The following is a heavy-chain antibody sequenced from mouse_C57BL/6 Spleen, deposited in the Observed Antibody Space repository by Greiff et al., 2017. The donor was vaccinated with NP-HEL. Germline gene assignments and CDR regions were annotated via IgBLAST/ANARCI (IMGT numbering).Heavy chain of an antibody. CDR3: TTGYYGSKERVDY. J-gene: IGHJ2*01. Sequence: EVQLQQSGAELVRPGASVKLSCTASGFNIKDDYMHWVKQRPEQGLEWIGWIDPENGDTEYAAKFQGRATITADTTSNTAYLQLSSLTSEDTAVYYCTTGYYGSKERVDYWGQGTTLTVSS. D-gene: IGHD1-1*01. CDR2: IDPENGDT. V-gene: IGHV14-4*01. CDR1: GFNIKDDY.